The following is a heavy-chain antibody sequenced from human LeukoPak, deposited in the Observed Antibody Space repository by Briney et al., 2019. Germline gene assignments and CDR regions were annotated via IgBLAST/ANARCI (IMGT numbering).Heavy chain of an antibody. D-gene: IGHD2-2*01. J-gene: IGHJ4*02. CDR3: AKDLDCSSTSCYPDY. V-gene: IGHV3-23*01. CDR1: GFTFSSYA. Sequence: GGSLRLSCAASGFTFSSYAMSWVRQAPGKGLEWFSAISGSGGSTYYADSVKGRFTISRDNSKNTLYLQMNSLRAEDTAVYYCAKDLDCSSTSCYPDYWGQGTLVTVSS. CDR2: ISGSGGST.